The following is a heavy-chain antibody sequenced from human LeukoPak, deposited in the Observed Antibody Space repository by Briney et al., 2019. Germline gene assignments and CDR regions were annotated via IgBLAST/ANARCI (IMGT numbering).Heavy chain of an antibody. Sequence: SETLSLTCTVSGGSISGDHWNWIRQPPGKGLEWIGCIFYSGRTYYNPSLKSRVTISVDMSKSQFSLRLTSVTAADTAVYYCARNNDFDIWGQGTLVTVYS. CDR1: GGSISGDH. CDR3: ARNNDFDI. CDR2: IFYSGRT. J-gene: IGHJ3*02. V-gene: IGHV4-59*01. D-gene: IGHD1/OR15-1a*01.